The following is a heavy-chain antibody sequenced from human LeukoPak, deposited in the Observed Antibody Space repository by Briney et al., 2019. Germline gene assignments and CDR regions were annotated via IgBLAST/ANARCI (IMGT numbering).Heavy chain of an antibody. Sequence: PGRSLRLSCAASGFTFSSYGMHWVRQAPGKGLEWVAVIWYDGSNKYYADTVKGRFTISRDNSKNTLYLQMNSLRAEDTAVYYCARERIAAAGLFYYYYGMDVWGQGTTVTVSS. CDR2: IWYDGSNK. CDR3: ARERIAAAGLFYYYYGMDV. V-gene: IGHV3-33*01. J-gene: IGHJ6*02. D-gene: IGHD6-13*01. CDR1: GFTFSSYG.